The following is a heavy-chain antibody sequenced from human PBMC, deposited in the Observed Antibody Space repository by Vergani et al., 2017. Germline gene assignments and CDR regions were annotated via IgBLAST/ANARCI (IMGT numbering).Heavy chain of an antibody. CDR2: ICHTEDT. V-gene: IGHV4-4*01. CDR1: GDSICSNNC. J-gene: IGHJ4*02. CDR3: ATIGYRRWGYYLDY. Sequence: QVQLQESGPGLVKPPGTPSLTCAVSGDSICSNNCWTWVRQPPGKGREWIGEICHTEDTKYSPSLKSRVTVSVEESGNFFSLSLNSVTAADTAVYFCATIGYRRWGYYLDYWGQGILVTVSS. D-gene: IGHD2-2*02.